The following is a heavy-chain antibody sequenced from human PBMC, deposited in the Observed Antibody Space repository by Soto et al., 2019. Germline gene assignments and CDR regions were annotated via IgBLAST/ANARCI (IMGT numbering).Heavy chain of an antibody. Sequence: GASVKVSCKASGYTFTSYGISWVRQAPGQGLEWMGWISAYNGNTNYAQKLQGRVTMTTDTSTSTAYMELRSLRSDDTAVYHCARCYDSSGYYYERYYYYYGMDVWGQGTTVTVSS. D-gene: IGHD3-22*01. CDR1: GYTFTSYG. J-gene: IGHJ6*02. CDR2: ISAYNGNT. CDR3: ARCYDSSGYYYERYYYYYGMDV. V-gene: IGHV1-18*01.